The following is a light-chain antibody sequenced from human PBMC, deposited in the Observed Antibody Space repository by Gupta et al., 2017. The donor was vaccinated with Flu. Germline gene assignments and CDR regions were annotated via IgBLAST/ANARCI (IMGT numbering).Light chain of an antibody. CDR3: LQGVTTPLT. CDR1: QTISNY. J-gene: IGKJ3*01. CDR2: SAS. V-gene: IGKV1-39*01. Sequence: DIQIALSPSCLSSSQGDRVTITCRADQTISNYLSWYQQKPGKAPRLLISSASHLESGVPSRFSGSGSGTNFSLTINSLQPDDFATYYCLQGVTTPLTFGAGTNVHIQ.